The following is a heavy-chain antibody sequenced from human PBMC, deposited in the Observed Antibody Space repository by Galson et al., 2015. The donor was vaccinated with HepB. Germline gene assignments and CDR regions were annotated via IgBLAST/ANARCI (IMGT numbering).Heavy chain of an antibody. CDR3: ARDGPAASDFNH. J-gene: IGHJ4*02. Sequence: SLRLSCAASGFTFSSHAMHWVRQAPGKGLEWVTVISYDGSNKYYADSVKGRFTISRDNSKNTLYLQMNSLRAEDTAVYYCARDGPAASDFNHWGQGTLVTVSS. CDR1: GFTFSSHA. V-gene: IGHV3-30-3*01. CDR2: ISYDGSNK. D-gene: IGHD6-25*01.